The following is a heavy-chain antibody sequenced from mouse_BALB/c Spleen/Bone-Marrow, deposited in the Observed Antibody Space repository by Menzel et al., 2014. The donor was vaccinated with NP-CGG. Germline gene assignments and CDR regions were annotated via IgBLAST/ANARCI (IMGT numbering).Heavy chain of an antibody. D-gene: IGHD2-14*01. CDR1: GFNIKDTY. V-gene: IGHV14-3*02. CDR3: ASYRYAWYFDV. J-gene: IGHJ1*01. CDR2: IDPANGNT. Sequence: EVQLQQSGAELVKPGASVKLSCTASGFNIKDTYLHWVKQRPEQGLEWIGRIDPANGNTKYDPKFQGKATITADTSSNTAYLQLSSLTSEDTAIYYCASYRYAWYFDVWGAGTPVTVSS.